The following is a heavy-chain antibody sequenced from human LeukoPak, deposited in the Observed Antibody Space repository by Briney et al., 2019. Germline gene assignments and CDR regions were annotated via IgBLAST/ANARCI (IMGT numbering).Heavy chain of an antibody. CDR2: LIPMFGTT. D-gene: IGHD1-7*01. V-gene: IGHV1-69*13. J-gene: IGHJ5*02. Sequence: SVKVSCKTSGGTFRYYAIGWVRQAPGHGLEWMGGLIPMFGTTNYAQQFQGRVTITADESTTTSYMELSRLRFEDTAVYFCARVAAGTTFMDNWFDPWGQGTLVTVSS. CDR3: ARVAAGTTFMDNWFDP. CDR1: GGTFRYYA.